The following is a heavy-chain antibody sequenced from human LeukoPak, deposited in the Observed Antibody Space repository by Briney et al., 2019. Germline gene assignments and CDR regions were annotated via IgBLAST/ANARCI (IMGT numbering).Heavy chain of an antibody. CDR1: GFTFSNAW. J-gene: IGHJ5*02. CDR2: ISSSRSYI. V-gene: IGHV3-21*01. Sequence: GGSLRLSCAASGFTFSNAWMSWVRQAPGKGLEWVSSISSSRSYIYYADSVKGRFTISRDNAKNSLYLQMNSLRAEDTAVYYCARDRRGSDSPTGWFDPWGQGTLVTVSS. D-gene: IGHD3-16*01. CDR3: ARDRRGSDSPTGWFDP.